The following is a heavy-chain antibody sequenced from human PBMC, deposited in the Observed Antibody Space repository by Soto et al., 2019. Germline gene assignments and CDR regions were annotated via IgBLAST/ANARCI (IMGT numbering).Heavy chain of an antibody. D-gene: IGHD1-26*01. CDR3: ARRDGSYSNNYYYYGMDV. J-gene: IGHJ6*02. CDR2: IYYSGST. V-gene: IGHV4-39*01. Sequence: PSETLCLTCTVSGGSISSSGDYWGWIRQPPGKGLEWIGSIYYSGSTYYNPSLKSRVTISVDTSKNQFSLKLSSVTAADTAVYYCARRDGSYSNNYYYYGMDVWGQGTTVTVSS. CDR1: GGSISSSGDY.